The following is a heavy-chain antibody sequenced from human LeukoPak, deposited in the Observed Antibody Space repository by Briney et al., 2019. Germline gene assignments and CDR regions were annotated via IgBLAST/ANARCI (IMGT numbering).Heavy chain of an antibody. CDR1: GYTFTGYY. J-gene: IGHJ4*02. Sequence: ASVKVSCKASGYTFTGYYMHWVRQAPGQGLEWMGWINPNSGGTNYAQKFQGRVTMTRDTSISTAYMELSRLRSDDTAGYYFARDKSYRGYDPGGQETLFTVSS. CDR3: ARDKSYRGYDP. V-gene: IGHV1-2*02. D-gene: IGHD5-12*01. CDR2: INPNSGGT.